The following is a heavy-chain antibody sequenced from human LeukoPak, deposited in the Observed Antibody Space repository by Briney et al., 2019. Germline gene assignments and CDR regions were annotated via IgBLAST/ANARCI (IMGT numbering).Heavy chain of an antibody. CDR3: AKSPFILKLRSGELWLYPMDV. J-gene: IGHJ6*02. D-gene: IGHD3-16*01. V-gene: IGHV3-23*01. Sequence: GGSLRLSCAASGLAFNSYGMSWVRQAPGKGLEWVSAISDSAVNTYYAASVKGRFTVSRDNSNSTLYLQMNSLRAEDTAVYYCAKSPFILKLRSGELWLYPMDVWGQGTTVTVSS. CDR2: ISDSAVNT. CDR1: GLAFNSYG.